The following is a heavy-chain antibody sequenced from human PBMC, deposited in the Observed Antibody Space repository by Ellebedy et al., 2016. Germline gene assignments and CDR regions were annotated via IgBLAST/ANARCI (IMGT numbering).Heavy chain of an antibody. Sequence: ASVKVSCKASGYTFTSYYMHWVRQAPGQGLEWMGIINPSGGSTSYAQKFQGRDTMTRDTSTSTVYMELSSLRSEDTAVYYCARDRTAAARNHYYYYGMDVWGQGTTVTVSS. D-gene: IGHD6-13*01. CDR3: ARDRTAAARNHYYYYGMDV. CDR1: GYTFTSYY. CDR2: INPSGGST. J-gene: IGHJ6*02. V-gene: IGHV1-46*01.